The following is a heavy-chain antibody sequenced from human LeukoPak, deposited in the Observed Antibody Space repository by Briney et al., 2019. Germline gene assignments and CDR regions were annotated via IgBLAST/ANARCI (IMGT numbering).Heavy chain of an antibody. Sequence: ASVKVSCKASGCTLSSYAISWVRQAPGQGLEWMGRIIPILGIANYAQKFQGRVTTTADKSTTTAYMELSSLRSEDTAVYYCARGYSNYPDWFYPWGQGTLVTVSS. J-gene: IGHJ5*02. V-gene: IGHV1-69*04. CDR3: ARGYSNYPDWFYP. CDR1: GCTLSSYA. CDR2: IIPILGIA. D-gene: IGHD4-4*01.